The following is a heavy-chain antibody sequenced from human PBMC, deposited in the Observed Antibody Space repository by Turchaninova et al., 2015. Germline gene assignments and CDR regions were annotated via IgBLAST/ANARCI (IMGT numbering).Heavy chain of an antibody. CDR2: IYPGDSDT. CDR3: ARQDGGGLYYFEN. V-gene: IGHV5-51*01. CDR1: GYSFTSYW. J-gene: IGHJ4*02. D-gene: IGHD5-12*01. Sequence: EVQLVQSGAEVKKPGESLKISCTGSGYSFTSYWIGWVRQMPGKGLEWMGIIYPGDSDTRYIPSFQGQVTISVDKSISTAYLKWRSLKASDTAMYYCARQDGGGLYYFENWGQGTLVTVSS.